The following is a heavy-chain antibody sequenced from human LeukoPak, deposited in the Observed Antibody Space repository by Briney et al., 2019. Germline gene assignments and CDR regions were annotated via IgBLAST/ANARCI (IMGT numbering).Heavy chain of an antibody. CDR1: SGSISSGPFY. V-gene: IGHV4-39*07. J-gene: IGHJ5*02. CDR2: IYYSGST. Sequence: SETLSLTCTVSSGSISSGPFYWSWIRQPPGKGLEWIGSIYYSGSTYYNPSLKSRVTISVDTSKNQFSLKLSSVTAADTAVYYCASKVVRGSFDPWGQGTLVTVSS. CDR3: ASKVVRGSFDP. D-gene: IGHD3-10*01.